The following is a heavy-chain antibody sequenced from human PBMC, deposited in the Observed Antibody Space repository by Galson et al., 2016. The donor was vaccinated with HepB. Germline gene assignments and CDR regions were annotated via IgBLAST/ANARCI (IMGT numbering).Heavy chain of an antibody. V-gene: IGHV3-23*01. Sequence: SLRLSCAASGFTVSGTYMIWARQAPGKGLDWVSSLSGCGDHTYYADSVKGRFTISRDNSKNTVFLQMNSLRVDDTAIYYCGKDRGWWATDHWGQGTLVTVSS. D-gene: IGHD2-8*02. CDR3: GKDRGWWATDH. CDR1: GFTVSGTY. J-gene: IGHJ4*02. CDR2: LSGCGDHT.